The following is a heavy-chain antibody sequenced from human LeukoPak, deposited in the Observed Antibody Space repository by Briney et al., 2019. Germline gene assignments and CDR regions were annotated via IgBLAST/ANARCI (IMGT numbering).Heavy chain of an antibody. CDR3: ARLVFRYYDSSGYFDY. V-gene: IGHV3-53*04. D-gene: IGHD3-22*01. J-gene: IGHJ4*02. CDR2: IYSGGST. CDR1: GFTVSSNY. Sequence: TGGSLRLSCAASGFTVSSNYMSWVRQAPGKGLEWVSVIYSGGSTYYADSVKGRFTISRHNSKNTLYLQMNSLRAEDTAVYYCARLVFRYYDSSGYFDYWGQGTLVTVSS.